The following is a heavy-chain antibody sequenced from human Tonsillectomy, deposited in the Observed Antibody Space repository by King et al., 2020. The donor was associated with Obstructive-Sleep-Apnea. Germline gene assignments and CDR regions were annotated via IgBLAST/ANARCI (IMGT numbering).Heavy chain of an antibody. CDR2: INQDGSEK. V-gene: IGHV3-7*01. J-gene: IGHJ4*02. Sequence: VQLVESGGGLVQPGGSLRLSCAASGFTFSSYWMSWVRQAPGKGLDWVANINQDGSEKYYVDSVKGRFTISRDNAKNSLYLQMNSLRAEDTAVYYCAGGELSPTFFDYWGQGTLVTVSS. CDR1: GFTFSSYW. D-gene: IGHD3-16*02. CDR3: AGGELSPTFFDY.